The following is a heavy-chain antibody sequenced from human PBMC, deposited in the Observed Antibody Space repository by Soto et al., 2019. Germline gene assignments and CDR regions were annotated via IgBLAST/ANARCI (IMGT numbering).Heavy chain of an antibody. D-gene: IGHD4-17*01. J-gene: IGHJ4*02. Sequence: QVQLVESGGGVVQPGRSLRLSCAASGFTFSSYGMHWVRQAPGKGLEWVAVIWYDGSNKYYADSVKGRFTISRDNSKNTLYLQMNSLRAEDTAVYYCARARTTVVTVLLLYWGQGTLVTVSS. CDR3: ARARTTVVTVLLLY. V-gene: IGHV3-33*01. CDR2: IWYDGSNK. CDR1: GFTFSSYG.